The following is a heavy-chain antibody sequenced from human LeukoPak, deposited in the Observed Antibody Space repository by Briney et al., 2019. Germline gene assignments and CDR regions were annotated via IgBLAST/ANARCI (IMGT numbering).Heavy chain of an antibody. V-gene: IGHV3-21*01. CDR3: ARDSLYSGSTVDY. CDR1: GFTFSSYS. CDR2: ISSSSSYI. Sequence: TGGSLRLSCAASGFTFSSYSMNWVRQAPGKGLEWVSSISSSSSYIYYADSVKGRFTISRDNAKNSLYLQMNSLRAEDTAVYYCARDSLYSGSTVDYWGQGTLVTVSS. D-gene: IGHD1-26*01. J-gene: IGHJ4*02.